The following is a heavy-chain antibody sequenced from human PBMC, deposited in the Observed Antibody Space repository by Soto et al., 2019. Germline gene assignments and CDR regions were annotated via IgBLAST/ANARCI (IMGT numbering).Heavy chain of an antibody. CDR3: TRARPQGWALHGSRFQFDP. Sequence: GGSLRLSCTGSGFTFGGFSMSWVRQAPGKGLEWVGLIRSKGYGETTEYAASLRGRFTISRDDSKIIAYLQMNSLKTEDTAMYYCTRARPQGWALHGSRFQFDPWGQGTLVTVSS. J-gene: IGHJ5*02. CDR1: GFTFGGFS. D-gene: IGHD3-10*01. CDR2: IRSKGYGETT. V-gene: IGHV3-49*04.